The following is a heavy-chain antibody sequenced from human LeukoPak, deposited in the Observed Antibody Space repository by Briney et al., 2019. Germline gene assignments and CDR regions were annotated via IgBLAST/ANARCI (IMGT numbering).Heavy chain of an antibody. V-gene: IGHV1-18*01. Sequence: GASVKVSCKASGYTFTSYGISWVRQAPGQGLEWMGWISAYNGNTNYAQKLQGRVTMTTDTSTSTAYMELRSLRSDDTAVYYCARERGTGSSWSYYYYMDVWGKGTTVTVSS. CDR3: ARERGTGSSWSYYYYMDV. CDR2: ISAYNGNT. D-gene: IGHD6-13*01. J-gene: IGHJ6*03. CDR1: GYTFTSYG.